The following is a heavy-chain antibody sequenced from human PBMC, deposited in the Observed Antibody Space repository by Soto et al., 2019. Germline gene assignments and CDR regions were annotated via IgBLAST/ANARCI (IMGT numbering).Heavy chain of an antibody. V-gene: IGHV1-69*12. J-gene: IGHJ6*02. CDR1: GGSLSNYG. CDR3: ARGDATKIVVTTYSAMDV. CDR2: IIPVFGTP. D-gene: IGHD3-22*01. Sequence: QVQLVQSGAEVKKPGSSVKVSCKASGGSLSNYGISWVRQAPGQGLEWMGAIIPVFGTPNYAQKFQDRVTTTADESTTTVYTEVRSLTSEDTAVYYCARGDATKIVVTTYSAMDVWGQGTTVTVSS.